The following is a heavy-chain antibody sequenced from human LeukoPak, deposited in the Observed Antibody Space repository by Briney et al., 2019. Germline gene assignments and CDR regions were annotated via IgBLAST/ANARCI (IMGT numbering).Heavy chain of an antibody. CDR3: ARSLPDSSGYYYDY. CDR2: IWYDGSTK. D-gene: IGHD3-22*01. J-gene: IGHJ4*02. CDR1: GFTLSSSG. Sequence: PGRSLRLSCAASGFTLSSSGMHWVRQAPGKGLEWVAVIWYDGSTKYYADSVKGRFTISRDTSKNTLYLQMNSLRAEDTAVYYCARSLPDSSGYYYDYWGRGTLVTVSS. V-gene: IGHV3-33*01.